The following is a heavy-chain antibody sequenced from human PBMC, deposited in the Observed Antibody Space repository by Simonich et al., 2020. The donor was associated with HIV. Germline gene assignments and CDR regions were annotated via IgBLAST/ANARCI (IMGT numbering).Heavy chain of an antibody. Sequence: EVQLVESGGGLVQPGGSLKVSCAASGFTFSGSAIHWVRQASGKGLEWVGRIRSKANSYATEYTASVKGRFTIYRDDSKNTAYLQMNSLKTEDTAVYYCTRPAPYSSGWTFDYWGQGTLVTVSS. J-gene: IGHJ4*02. D-gene: IGHD6-19*01. CDR2: IRSKANSYAT. V-gene: IGHV3-73*02. CDR1: GFTFSGSA. CDR3: TRPAPYSSGWTFDY.